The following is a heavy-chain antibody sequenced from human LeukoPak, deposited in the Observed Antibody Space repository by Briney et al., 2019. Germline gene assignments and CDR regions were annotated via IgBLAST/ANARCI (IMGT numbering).Heavy chain of an antibody. CDR1: GFTFGDYA. J-gene: IGHJ4*02. CDR3: ATTRLGYDYVWGSYRPGTKYFDY. D-gene: IGHD3-16*02. Sequence: GSLRLSCRASGFTFGDYAMSWIRQPPGKGLEWIGEINHSGSTNYNPSLKSRVTISVDTSKNQFSLKLSSVTAADTAVYYCATTRLGYDYVWGSYRPGTKYFDYWGQGTLVSVSS. CDR2: INHSGST. V-gene: IGHV4-34*08.